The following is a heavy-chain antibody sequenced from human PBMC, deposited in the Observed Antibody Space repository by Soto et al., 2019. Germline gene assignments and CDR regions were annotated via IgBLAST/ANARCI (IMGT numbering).Heavy chain of an antibody. CDR1: GNTSTNCG. V-gene: IGHV1-18*01. D-gene: IGHD3-16*01. CDR3: ARDPPGGLTSNFDY. CDR2: ISAYNGNT. J-gene: IGHJ4*02. Sequence: ALVRVSCRPSGNTSTNCGNPWVQQYYGQGLEWMGWISAYNGNTNYAQKLQGRVTMTTDTSTSTAYMELRSLRSDDTAVYYCARDPPGGLTSNFDYWGQGTLVTVSS.